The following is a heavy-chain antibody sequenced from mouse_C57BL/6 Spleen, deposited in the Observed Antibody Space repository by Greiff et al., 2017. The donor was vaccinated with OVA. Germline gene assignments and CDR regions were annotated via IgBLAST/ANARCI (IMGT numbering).Heavy chain of an antibody. CDR2: ISSGGSYT. CDR3: ARHDENITTVVAPYWYFDV. Sequence: EVHLVESGGDLVKPGGSLKLSCAASGFTFSSYGMSWVRQTPDQRLEWVATISSGGSYTYYPDSVKGRFTIPRDTAKNTPYLQMSSLKSEDTAMYYCARHDENITTVVAPYWYFDVWGTGTTVTVSS. D-gene: IGHD1-1*01. J-gene: IGHJ1*03. V-gene: IGHV5-6*01. CDR1: GFTFSSYG.